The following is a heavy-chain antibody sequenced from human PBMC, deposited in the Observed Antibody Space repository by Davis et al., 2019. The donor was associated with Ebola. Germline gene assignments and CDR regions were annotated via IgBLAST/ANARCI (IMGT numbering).Heavy chain of an antibody. D-gene: IGHD2-15*01. CDR3: ARENRRDVVNSRGLYFDY. CDR1: GGSFSGYY. Sequence: MPSETLSLTCAVYGGSFSGYYWSWIRQPPGKGLEWIGEINHSGSTNYNPSLKSRVTISVDTSKNQFSLKLSSVTAADTAVYYCARENRRDVVNSRGLYFDYWGQGTLVTVSS. CDR2: INHSGST. J-gene: IGHJ4*02. V-gene: IGHV4-34*01.